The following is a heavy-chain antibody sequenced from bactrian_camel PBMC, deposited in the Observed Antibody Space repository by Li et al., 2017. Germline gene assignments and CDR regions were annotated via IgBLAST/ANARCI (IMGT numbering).Heavy chain of an antibody. D-gene: IGHD6*01. CDR2: INGDGST. V-gene: IGHV3S55*01. CDR1: GFIDDESD. J-gene: IGHJ7*01. Sequence: HVQLVESGGGSVQGGGSLTLSCKVSGFIDDESDMGWNRQAPGKECELVATINGDGSTYYADSVKGRFTISQDKAKNTVILQMTALKSEDTALYYCVTHLRGYGDNLYPIHGMDYWG.